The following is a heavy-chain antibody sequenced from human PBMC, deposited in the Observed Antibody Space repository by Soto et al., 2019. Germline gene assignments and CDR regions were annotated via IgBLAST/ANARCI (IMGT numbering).Heavy chain of an antibody. V-gene: IGHV4-4*02. CDR1: DFSISICHL. J-gene: IGHJ4*02. CDR3: ARAAYYDSSGYPVPDY. CDR2: IHHSGDT. D-gene: IGHD3-22*01. Sequence: PSETRSLTCGVSDFSISICHLWSWVRQSPGKGLQWIVEIHHSGDTNSHPSLRGRVTISIDTSKNQFSLKLSSVTAADTAVFYCARAAYYDSSGYPVPDYWGQGTLVTVSS.